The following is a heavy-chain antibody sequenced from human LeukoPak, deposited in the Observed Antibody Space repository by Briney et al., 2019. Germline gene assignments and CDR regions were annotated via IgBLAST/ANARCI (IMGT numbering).Heavy chain of an antibody. D-gene: IGHD3-10*01. CDR2: INHSGST. CDR1: GGSFSGYY. CDR3: ARGPRTYYYGSGSYGPADY. V-gene: IGHV4-34*01. J-gene: IGHJ4*02. Sequence: SETLSLTCAVYGGSFSGYYWSWIRQPPGKGLEWIGEINHSGSTNYNPSLKSRVTVSVDTSKNQFSLKLSSVTAADTAVYYCARGPRTYYYGSGSYGPADYWGQGTLVTVSS.